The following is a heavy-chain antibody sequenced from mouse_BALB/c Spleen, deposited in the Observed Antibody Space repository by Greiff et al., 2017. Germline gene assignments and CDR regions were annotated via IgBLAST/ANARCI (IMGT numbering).Heavy chain of an antibody. D-gene: IGHD1-1*01. V-gene: IGHV1-80*01. CDR3: ARRRDLGSNYAMDY. Sequence: VQLQESGAELVRPGSSVKISCKASGYAFSSYWMNWVKQRPGQGLEWIGQIYPGDGDTNYNGKFKGKATLTADKSSSTAYMQLSSLTSEDSAVYFCARRRDLGSNYAMDYWGQGTSVTVSS. J-gene: IGHJ4*01. CDR1: GYAFSSYW. CDR2: IYPGDGDT.